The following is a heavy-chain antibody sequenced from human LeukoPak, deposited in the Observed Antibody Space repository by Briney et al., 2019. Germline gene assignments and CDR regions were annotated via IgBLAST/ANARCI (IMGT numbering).Heavy chain of an antibody. J-gene: IGHJ4*02. D-gene: IGHD5-12*01. V-gene: IGHV3-15*01. Sequence: GGSLRLSCAASGFTFTNAWMSWVRQAPGKGLEWVGRGKSKDDGGTTDHAAPVKGRFTISRDDSKNTLYLQMNSLRTDDTAVYYCTTGMAKTTLPFDYWGQGTLVTVSS. CDR3: TTGMAKTTLPFDY. CDR2: GKSKDDGGTT. CDR1: GFTFTNAW.